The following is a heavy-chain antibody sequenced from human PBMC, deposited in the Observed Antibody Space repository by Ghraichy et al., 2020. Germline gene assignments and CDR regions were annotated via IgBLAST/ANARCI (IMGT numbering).Heavy chain of an antibody. J-gene: IGHJ4*02. Sequence: TCVASGFTFSSYSMNWVRQAPGKGLEWVSYIRSVGDTRYYADSVKGRFTISRDSAMNSLYLQMNSLRAEDTAVYYCVRDPHALDYWGQGTLVTVSS. CDR2: IRSVGDTR. CDR3: VRDPHALDY. V-gene: IGHV3-48*01. CDR1: GFTFSSYS.